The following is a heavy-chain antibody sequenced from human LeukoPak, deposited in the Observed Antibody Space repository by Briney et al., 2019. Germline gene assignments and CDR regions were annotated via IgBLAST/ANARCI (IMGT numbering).Heavy chain of an antibody. CDR2: IKSKTDGGTT. J-gene: IGHJ4*02. D-gene: IGHD4-23*01. V-gene: IGHV3-15*01. CDR1: GFTFSNAW. CDR3: TIHQTTVVTNYFDY. Sequence: GGSLRLSCAASGFTFSNAWMNWVRQAPGKGLEWVGRIKSKTDGGTTDYAAPVKGRFTISRDDSKNTLYLQMNSLKTEDTAVYYCTIHQTTVVTNYFDYWGQGTLVTVSS.